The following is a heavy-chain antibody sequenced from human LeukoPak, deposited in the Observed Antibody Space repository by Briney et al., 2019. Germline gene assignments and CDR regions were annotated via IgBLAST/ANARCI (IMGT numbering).Heavy chain of an antibody. CDR2: ISSSSSYI. J-gene: IGHJ3*02. D-gene: IGHD4-17*01. CDR1: GFTFSSYS. V-gene: IGHV3-21*01. Sequence: AGGSLRLSCAASGFTFSSYSMNWVRQAPGKGLEWVSSISSSSSYIYYADSVKGRFTISRDNAKNSLYLQMNSLRAEDTAVYYCARAHYGDYALGAFDIWGQGTMVTVSS. CDR3: ARAHYGDYALGAFDI.